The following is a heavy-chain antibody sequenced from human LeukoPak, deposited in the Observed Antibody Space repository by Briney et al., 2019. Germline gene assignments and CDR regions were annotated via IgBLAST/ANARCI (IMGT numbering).Heavy chain of an antibody. D-gene: IGHD3-3*01. V-gene: IGHV1-69*01. Sequence: SVKVSXKASGGTFSSYAISWVRQAPGQGLEWMGGIIPIFGTANYAQKFQGRVTITADESTSTAYMELSSLRSEDTAVYYCARSPPDFWSGYADYWGQGTLVTVSS. CDR1: GGTFSSYA. CDR2: IIPIFGTA. CDR3: ARSPPDFWSGYADY. J-gene: IGHJ4*02.